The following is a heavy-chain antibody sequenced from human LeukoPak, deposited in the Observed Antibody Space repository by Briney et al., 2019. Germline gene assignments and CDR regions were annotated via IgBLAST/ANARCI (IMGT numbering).Heavy chain of an antibody. CDR1: GFTVSSNY. CDR2: IYSGGST. J-gene: IGHJ4*02. Sequence: PGGSLRLSCAASGFTVSSNYMSWVRQAPGKGLEWVSVIYSGGSTYYADSVKGRFTISRDNSKNTLYLQMNSLRAEDTAVYYCAKVRIAAAGAVGYWGQGTLVTVSS. CDR3: AKVRIAAAGAVGY. D-gene: IGHD6-13*01. V-gene: IGHV3-66*01.